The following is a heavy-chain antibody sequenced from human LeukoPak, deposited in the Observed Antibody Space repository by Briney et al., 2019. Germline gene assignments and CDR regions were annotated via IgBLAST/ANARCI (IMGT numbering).Heavy chain of an antibody. CDR3: ARAHLTSSIAARPFDY. V-gene: IGHV1-69*05. CDR1: GYTFTSYY. J-gene: IGHJ4*02. Sequence: ASVKVSCKASGYTFTSYYMHWVRQAPGQGLEWMGGIIPIFGTANYAQKFQGRVTITTDESTSTAYMELSSLRSEDTAVYYCARAHLTSSIAARPFDYWGQGTLVTVSS. D-gene: IGHD6-6*01. CDR2: IIPIFGTA.